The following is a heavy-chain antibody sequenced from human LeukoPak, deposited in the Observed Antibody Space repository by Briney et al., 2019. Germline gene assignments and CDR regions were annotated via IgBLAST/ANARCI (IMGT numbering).Heavy chain of an antibody. CDR1: GGSFSGYY. J-gene: IGHJ4*02. CDR2: INHSGST. CDR3: AKGRGYDFYYFDY. V-gene: IGHV4-34*01. Sequence: SETLSPTCAVYGGSFSGYYWSWIRQPPGKGLEWIGEINHSGSTNYNPSLKSRVTISVDTSKNQFSLKLSSVTAADTAVYYCAKGRGYDFYYFDYWGQGTLVAVSS. D-gene: IGHD3-3*01.